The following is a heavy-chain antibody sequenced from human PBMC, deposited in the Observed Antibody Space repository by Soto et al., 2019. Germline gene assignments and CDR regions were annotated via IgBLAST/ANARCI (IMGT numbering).Heavy chain of an antibody. CDR1: GGTFSSYA. V-gene: IGHV1-69*01. CDR2: INPIFGTA. Sequence: QVQLVQSGAEVKKPGSSVKVSCKASGGTFSSYAISWVRQAPGQGLEWMGGINPIFGTANYARKFQGSVTIAAAESTSEGYMELSSLRSEDTAVYYYARGGYCSRTSCYFDYWGEGSLVTVS. J-gene: IGHJ4*02. D-gene: IGHD2-2*01. CDR3: ARGGYCSRTSCYFDY.